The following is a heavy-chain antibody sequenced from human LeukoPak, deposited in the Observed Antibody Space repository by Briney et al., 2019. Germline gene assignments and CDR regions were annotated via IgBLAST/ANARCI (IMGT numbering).Heavy chain of an antibody. D-gene: IGHD3-22*01. CDR3: ARSYYDSSGYSQH. CDR2: IIPIFGTA. CDR1: GGTFSSYA. Sequence: SVKVSCKASGGTFSSYAISWVRQAPGQGLEWMGRIIPIFGTANYAQKFQGRVTITTDESTSTAYMELSSLRSEDTAVYYCARSYYDSSGYSQHWGQGTLVTVSS. J-gene: IGHJ1*01. V-gene: IGHV1-69*05.